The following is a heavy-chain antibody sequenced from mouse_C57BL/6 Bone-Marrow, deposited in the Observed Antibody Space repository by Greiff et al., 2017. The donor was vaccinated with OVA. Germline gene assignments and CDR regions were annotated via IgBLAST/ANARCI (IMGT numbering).Heavy chain of an antibody. Sequence: VQLKESGPGLVKPSQSLSLTCSVTGYSIPSGYYWNWIRQFPGNKLEWMGYISYDGSNNYNPSLKNRIPITRDTSKNQFFLKLNSVTTEDTATYYCASPSPYYYGRSYWYFDVWGTGTTVTVSS. V-gene: IGHV3-6*01. CDR1: GYSIPSGYY. CDR2: ISYDGSN. D-gene: IGHD1-1*01. CDR3: ASPSPYYYGRSYWYFDV. J-gene: IGHJ1*03.